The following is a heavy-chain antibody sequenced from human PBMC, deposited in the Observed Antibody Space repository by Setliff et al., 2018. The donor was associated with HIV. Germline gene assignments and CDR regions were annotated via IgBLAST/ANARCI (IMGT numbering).Heavy chain of an antibody. CDR2: ISTSGTT. D-gene: IGHD3-9*01. J-gene: IGHJ6*03. V-gene: IGHV4-61*09. CDR3: ARGHDNKYYYFYYMDV. Sequence: SETLSLTCTVSGGSISSGSHFWGWIRQPAGKGLEWIGHISTSGTTKYNPSLKSRVTISVDTSRNQFSLKLSSVTAADTAVYYCARGHDNKYYYFYYMDVWGKGTTVTVSS. CDR1: GGSISSGSHF.